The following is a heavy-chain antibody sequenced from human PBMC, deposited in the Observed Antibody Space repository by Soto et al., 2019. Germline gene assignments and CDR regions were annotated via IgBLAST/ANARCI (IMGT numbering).Heavy chain of an antibody. J-gene: IGHJ5*02. CDR3: ARAGYSGSYFWFDT. D-gene: IGHD1-26*01. CDR2: ISGSGGST. CDR1: GFTFSSYA. Sequence: GGSLRLSCAASGFTFSSYAMSWVRQAPGKGLEWVSAISGSGGSTYYADSVKGRFTISRDNSKNTLYLQMNSLRDEDTAVYYCARAGYSGSYFWFDTWGQGTLVTVSS. V-gene: IGHV3-23*01.